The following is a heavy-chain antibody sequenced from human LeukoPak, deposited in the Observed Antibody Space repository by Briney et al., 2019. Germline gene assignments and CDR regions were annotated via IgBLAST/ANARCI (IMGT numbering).Heavy chain of an antibody. Sequence: ASVKVSCKTSGYTFTGYDINWVRQAPGQGLEWMGCMKSNSGDTHFAQKFQGRLTMTRNTSISTAFMELSSLRSEDTAVYYCARGEYSSSWYPFDYWGQGSLVTVSS. CDR3: ARGEYSSSWYPFDY. CDR2: MKSNSGDT. CDR1: GYTFTGYD. J-gene: IGHJ4*02. V-gene: IGHV1-8*01. D-gene: IGHD6-13*01.